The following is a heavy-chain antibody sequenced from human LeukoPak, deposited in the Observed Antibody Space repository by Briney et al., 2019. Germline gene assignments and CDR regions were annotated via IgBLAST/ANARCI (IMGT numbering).Heavy chain of an antibody. J-gene: IGHJ3*02. Sequence: ASVKVSCKASGGTFSSYAISWVRQAPGQGLEWMGGIIPIFGTANYAQKFQGRVTITTDESTSTAYMELSSLRSEDTAVYYCARDQKQWLADAFDIWGQGTMVTVSS. D-gene: IGHD6-19*01. CDR3: ARDQKQWLADAFDI. V-gene: IGHV1-69*05. CDR2: IIPIFGTA. CDR1: GGTFSSYA.